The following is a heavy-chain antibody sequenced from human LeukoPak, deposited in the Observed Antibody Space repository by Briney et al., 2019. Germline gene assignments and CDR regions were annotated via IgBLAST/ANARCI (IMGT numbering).Heavy chain of an antibody. V-gene: IGHV3-21*05. CDR1: GFNFSPYS. CDR2: INSVRTT. Sequence: GGSLRLSCAASGFNFSPYSINWIRRAPGKGLEWISYINSVRTTYYADSVKGRFTISRDNAKKSLYLQMNSLRAEDTAVYYCARVYQGVSLFDGIDYWGQGTLVTVSS. CDR3: ARVYQGVSLFDGIDY. D-gene: IGHD3-10*01. J-gene: IGHJ4*02.